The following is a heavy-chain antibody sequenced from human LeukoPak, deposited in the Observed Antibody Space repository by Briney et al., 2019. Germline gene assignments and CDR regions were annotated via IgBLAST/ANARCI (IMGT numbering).Heavy chain of an antibody. V-gene: IGHV3-7*01. Sequence: HPGGSLRLSCAASGFTVSSSYMNWVRQAPGKGLEWVASLNQDAGEKHYVDSVKGRFTISRDNAENSLYLQMNSLRAEDTAVYYCARSSGWYPFPDYWGQGTLVTVSS. J-gene: IGHJ4*02. D-gene: IGHD6-19*01. CDR2: LNQDAGEK. CDR1: GFTVSSSY. CDR3: ARSSGWYPFPDY.